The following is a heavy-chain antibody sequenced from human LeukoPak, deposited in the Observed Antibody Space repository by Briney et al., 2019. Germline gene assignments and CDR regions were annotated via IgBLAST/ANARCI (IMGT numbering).Heavy chain of an antibody. Sequence: SETLSLTCTVSGGSISSYYWSWIRQPPGKGLEWIGYIYYSGSTNYNPSLKSRVTISVDTSKNQFSLKLSSVTAADTAVYYCARGGRDGYKTRIDYWGQGTLVTVSS. D-gene: IGHD5-24*01. J-gene: IGHJ4*02. CDR2: IYYSGST. V-gene: IGHV4-59*01. CDR3: ARGGRDGYKTRIDY. CDR1: GGSISSYY.